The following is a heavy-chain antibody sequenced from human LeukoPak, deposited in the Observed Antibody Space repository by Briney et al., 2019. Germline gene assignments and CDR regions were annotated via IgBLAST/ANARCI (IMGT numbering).Heavy chain of an antibody. CDR2: INHSGST. CDR3: ARGPTVVTPNDWFDP. Sequence: SETLSLTCAVYGGSFSGYYWSWIRQPPGKGLEWIGEINHSGSTNYNPSLKSRVTISVDTSKNQFPLKLSSVTAADTAVYYCARGPTVVTPNDWFDPWGQGTLVTVSS. J-gene: IGHJ5*02. CDR1: GGSFSGYY. D-gene: IGHD4-23*01. V-gene: IGHV4-34*01.